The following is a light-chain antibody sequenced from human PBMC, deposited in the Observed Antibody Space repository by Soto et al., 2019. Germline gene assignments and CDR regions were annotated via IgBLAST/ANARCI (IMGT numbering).Light chain of an antibody. J-gene: IGKJ4*01. Sequence: EIVLTQSPGTLSLSPGERATLSCRASQSVSSYLAWYQQKPGQAPRLLIYGASIRATGIPDRFSGSGSGTDFTLTISRLEPEDFVVFYCQQYGSSPLTFGGGTKVDIK. CDR3: QQYGSSPLT. CDR2: GAS. CDR1: QSVSSY. V-gene: IGKV3-20*01.